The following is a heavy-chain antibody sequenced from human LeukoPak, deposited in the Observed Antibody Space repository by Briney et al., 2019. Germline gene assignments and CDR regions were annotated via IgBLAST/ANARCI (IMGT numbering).Heavy chain of an antibody. Sequence: ASVKVSCKASGYTFTSYYMHWVRQATGQGLEWIGIINPSGVSTSYAQKFQGRVTMTRDMSTSTVYMELSSLRSEDTAVYYCARTPEYLAARPEAFDYWGQGTLVTVSS. V-gene: IGHV1-46*01. CDR3: ARTPEYLAARPEAFDY. CDR1: GYTFTSYY. CDR2: INPSGVST. D-gene: IGHD6-6*01. J-gene: IGHJ4*02.